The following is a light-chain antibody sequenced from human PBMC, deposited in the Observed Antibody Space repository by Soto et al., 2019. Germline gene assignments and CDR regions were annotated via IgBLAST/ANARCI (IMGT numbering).Light chain of an antibody. J-gene: IGKJ5*01. V-gene: IGKV3D-11*01. CDR1: QDVGTY. CDR3: QQGGNWPVT. CDR2: GAS. Sequence: EIALTQSPATLSLSPGERATLSCRASQDVGTYVAWYQVRGGQAPRLLISGASKRATGIPDRINGGGSGADFILTINSLESGDSAVYFCQQGGNWPVTFGQGTRVEIK.